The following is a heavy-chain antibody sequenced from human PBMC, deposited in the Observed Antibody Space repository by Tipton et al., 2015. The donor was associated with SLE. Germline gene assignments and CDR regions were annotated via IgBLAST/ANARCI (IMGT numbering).Heavy chain of an antibody. CDR1: GGSISSYY. Sequence: LRLSCTVSGGSISSYYWSWIRQPPGKGLEWIGYIYYSGSTNYNPPLTSRVPISVDTSKNQFSPKLSSVTAADTAVYYCARHYGAASAFDIWGQGTMVTVSS. CDR2: IYYSGST. V-gene: IGHV4-59*08. D-gene: IGHD6-25*01. J-gene: IGHJ3*02. CDR3: ARHYGAASAFDI.